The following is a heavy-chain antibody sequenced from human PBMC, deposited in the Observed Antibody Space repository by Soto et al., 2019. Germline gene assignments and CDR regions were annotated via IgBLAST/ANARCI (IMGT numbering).Heavy chain of an antibody. CDR1: GFTFSSYA. V-gene: IGHV3-30-3*01. J-gene: IGHJ3*02. CDR3: ARTDSSLFDI. D-gene: IGHD3-22*01. Sequence: LRLSCAASGFTFSSYAMHWVRQAPGKGLEWVAVISYDGSNKYYADSVKGRFTISRDNSKNTLYLQMNSLRAEDTAVYYCARTDSSLFDIWGQGTMVTVSS. CDR2: ISYDGSNK.